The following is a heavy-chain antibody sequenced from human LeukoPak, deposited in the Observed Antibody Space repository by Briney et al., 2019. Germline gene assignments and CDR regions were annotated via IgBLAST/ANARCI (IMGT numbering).Heavy chain of an antibody. J-gene: IGHJ4*02. CDR3: ARVVVRGVHPLGY. V-gene: IGHV1-2*02. CDR2: INPNSGGT. D-gene: IGHD3-10*01. Sequence: ASVKVSCKASGYTFTGYYMHWVRQAPGQGLEWMGWINPNSGGTNYAQKFQGRVTMTRDTSISTAYMELSSLRSEDTAVYYCARVVVRGVHPLGYWGQGTLVTVSS. CDR1: GYTFTGYY.